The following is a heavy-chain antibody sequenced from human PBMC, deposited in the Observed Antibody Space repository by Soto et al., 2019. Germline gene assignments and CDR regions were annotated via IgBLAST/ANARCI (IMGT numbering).Heavy chain of an antibody. D-gene: IGHD1-26*01. CDR1: GGSISSSYW. CDR2: IYHSGST. J-gene: IGHJ6*02. Sequence: QVQLQESGPGLVKPSGTLSLTCAVSGGSISSSYWWSWVRQPPGKGLEWIGEIYHSGSTNYNPSPKSRVTISVDKSKNHFSLKLSSVTAADTAVYYCAGVSGRYYYGMDVWGQGTTVTVSS. V-gene: IGHV4-4*02. CDR3: AGVSGRYYYGMDV.